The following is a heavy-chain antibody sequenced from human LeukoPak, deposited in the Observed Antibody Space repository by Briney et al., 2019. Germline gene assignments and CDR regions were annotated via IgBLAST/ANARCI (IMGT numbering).Heavy chain of an antibody. CDR2: IGTAGDT. Sequence: GGSLRLSCAASGFTFSSYDMHWVRQATGKGLEWVSAIGTAGDTYYPGSVKGRFTISRDNAKNTLYLQMNSLRAEDTAVYYCARRSSGSPPYYFDYWGQGTLVTVSS. CDR1: GFTFSSYD. J-gene: IGHJ4*02. CDR3: ARRSSGSPPYYFDY. D-gene: IGHD1-26*01. V-gene: IGHV3-13*01.